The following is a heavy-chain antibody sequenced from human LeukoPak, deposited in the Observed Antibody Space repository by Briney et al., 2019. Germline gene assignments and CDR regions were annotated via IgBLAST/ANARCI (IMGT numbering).Heavy chain of an antibody. V-gene: IGHV3-48*03. CDR3: ARNPVYYGSGGYYYGMDV. J-gene: IGHJ6*02. CDR1: VFTFSIYE. D-gene: IGHD3-10*01. Sequence: SGGSLRLSCAAPVFTFSIYEMNWVRQAPGKGLEWVSYIRSSGITIYYADSVKGRFTISRDNATNSLYLQMNSLRAEVTAVDYCARNPVYYGSGGYYYGMDVWGQGTTVTVSS. CDR2: IRSSGITI.